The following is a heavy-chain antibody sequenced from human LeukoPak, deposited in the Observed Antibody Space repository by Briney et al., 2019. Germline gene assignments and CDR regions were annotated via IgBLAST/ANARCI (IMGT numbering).Heavy chain of an antibody. V-gene: IGHV4-39*01. D-gene: IGHD7-27*01. J-gene: IGHJ4*02. CDR2: MYYSGST. Sequence: SETLSLTCTVSGGSISSNNYYWGWIRQPPGKGLEWIGSMYYSGSTYYNPSLKSRVTTSVDTSKNQFSLNLSSVTAADTAVYYCARLGTWNPPYYFDSWCQGTLFTVSS. CDR1: GGSISSNNYY. CDR3: ARLGTWNPPYYFDS.